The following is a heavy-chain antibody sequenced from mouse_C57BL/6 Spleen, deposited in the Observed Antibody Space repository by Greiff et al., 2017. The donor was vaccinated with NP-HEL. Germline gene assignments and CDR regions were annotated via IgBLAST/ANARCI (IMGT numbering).Heavy chain of an antibody. CDR2: ISSGSSTI. J-gene: IGHJ4*01. V-gene: IGHV5-17*01. Sequence: EVMLVESGGGLVKPGGSLKLSCAASGFTFSDYGMHWVRQAPEKGLVWVAYISSGSSTIYYADTVKGRFTISRDNAKNTLFLQMTSLRSEDTAMYYCARGDSNFDYYAMDYWGQGTSVTVSS. D-gene: IGHD2-5*01. CDR1: GFTFSDYG. CDR3: ARGDSNFDYYAMDY.